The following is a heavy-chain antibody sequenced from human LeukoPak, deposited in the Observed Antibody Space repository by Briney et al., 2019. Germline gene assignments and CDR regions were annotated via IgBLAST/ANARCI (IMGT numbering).Heavy chain of an antibody. J-gene: IGHJ6*02. CDR1: RFTFSSYA. Sequence: PGGSLRLSCAASRFTFSSYAMHWVRQAPGKGLEWVAVISYDGSNKYYADSVKGRFTISRDNSKNTLYLQMNSLRAEDTAVYYCARRDSSGWYNYYYGMDVWGQGTTVTVSS. CDR3: ARRDSSGWYNYYYGMDV. D-gene: IGHD6-19*01. V-gene: IGHV3-30-3*01. CDR2: ISYDGSNK.